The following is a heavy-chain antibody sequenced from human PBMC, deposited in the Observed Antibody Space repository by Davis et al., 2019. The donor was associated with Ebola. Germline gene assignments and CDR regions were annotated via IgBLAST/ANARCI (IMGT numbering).Heavy chain of an antibody. CDR1: GFTFSRYG. J-gene: IGHJ4*02. Sequence: GGSLRLSCEASGFTFSRYGMHWVRQAPGKGLEWVSSISSGSSYIYYADSVRGRFTISRDNAKDSLYLQMNSLRAEDTAVYYCAREGLCSSASCLDYWGQGTLVTVSS. CDR2: ISSGSSYI. CDR3: AREGLCSSASCLDY. D-gene: IGHD2-2*01. V-gene: IGHV3-21*01.